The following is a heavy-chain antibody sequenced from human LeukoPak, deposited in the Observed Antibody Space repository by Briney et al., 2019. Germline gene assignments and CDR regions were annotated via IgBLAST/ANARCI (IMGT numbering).Heavy chain of an antibody. Sequence: ASVKVSCKASGYTFTGYYMHWVRQAPGQGLEWMGWINPNSGGTNYAQKFQGRVTMTRDTSISTAYMELSRLRSDDTAVYYCARDVGDGYPYYMDVWGKGTTVTISS. J-gene: IGHJ6*03. CDR2: INPNSGGT. CDR3: ARDVGDGYPYYMDV. CDR1: GYTFTGYY. V-gene: IGHV1-2*02. D-gene: IGHD5-24*01.